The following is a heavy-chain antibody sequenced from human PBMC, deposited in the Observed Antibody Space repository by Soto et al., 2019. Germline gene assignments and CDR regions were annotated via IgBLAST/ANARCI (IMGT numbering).Heavy chain of an antibody. V-gene: IGHV1-69*12. CDR3: ARDQVVLVPAAKSYYYYYGMDV. CDR1: GGTFSSYA. Sequence: QVQLVQSGAEVKKPGSSVKVSCKASGGTFSSYAISWVRQAPGQGLEWMGGIIPIFGTANYAQKFQGRVTSTADESTSTAYMELSSLRSEDTAVYYCARDQVVLVPAAKSYYYYYGMDVWGQGTTVTVSS. J-gene: IGHJ6*02. CDR2: IIPIFGTA. D-gene: IGHD2-2*01.